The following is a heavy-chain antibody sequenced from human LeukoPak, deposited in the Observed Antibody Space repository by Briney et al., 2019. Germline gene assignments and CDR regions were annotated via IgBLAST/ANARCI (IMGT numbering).Heavy chain of an antibody. CDR3: ARAYYYDSSGYYGNDAFDI. CDR1: GYTFTSYA. J-gene: IGHJ3*02. V-gene: IGHV1-3*03. CDR2: INAGNGNT. D-gene: IGHD3-22*01. Sequence: ASVKVSCKASGYTFTSYAMHWVRQAPGQRLEWMGWINAGNGNTKYSQEFQGRVTITRDTSASTAYVELSSLRSEDTAVYYCARAYYYDSSGYYGNDAFDIWGQGTMVTVSS.